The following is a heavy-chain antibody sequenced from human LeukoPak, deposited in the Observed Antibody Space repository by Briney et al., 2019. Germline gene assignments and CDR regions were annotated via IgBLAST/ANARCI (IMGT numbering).Heavy chain of an antibody. J-gene: IGHJ4*02. Sequence: PSETLSLTCTVSGGAISIRNYYWAWIRQPPGRQLEWIGSVYSSGSLYYNPSPKSRVTISVDTSKNQFSLKLNSVTAADTAVYYCARDRRQRDYFDFWGQGARVTVSS. CDR3: ARDRRQRDYFDF. V-gene: IGHV4-39*07. D-gene: IGHD1-1*01. CDR2: VYSSGSL. CDR1: GGAISIRNYY.